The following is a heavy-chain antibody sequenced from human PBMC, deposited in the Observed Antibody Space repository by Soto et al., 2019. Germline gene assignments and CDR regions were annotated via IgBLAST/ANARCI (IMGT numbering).Heavy chain of an antibody. V-gene: IGHV3-23*01. CDR3: AFNSGSGSYYFDY. CDR1: GFTFSSYA. D-gene: IGHD3-10*01. J-gene: IGHJ4*02. CDR2: ISGGGETT. Sequence: EVQLLESGGGLVQPGGSLRLSCAASGFTFSSYAMWWVRQAPGKGLECVSAISGGGETTYYADSVKGRFTISRDNSKNPLSLQMNSLSAEDTAVYYCAFNSGSGSYYFDYWGQGTLVTVSS.